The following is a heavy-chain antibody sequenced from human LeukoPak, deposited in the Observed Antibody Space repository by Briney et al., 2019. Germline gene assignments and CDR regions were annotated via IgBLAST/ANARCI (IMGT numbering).Heavy chain of an antibody. D-gene: IGHD3-3*01. CDR3: ARAPFLYDFWSGTPRNWYFDL. Sequence: PSETLSLTCTVSGGSISSYDWSWSRNPPRPGMGRDWYVYFSGSTSYNSYLKSRVTISVDTSKNQFSLKLSSVTAADTAVYYCARAPFLYDFWSGTPRNWYFDLWGRGTLVTVSS. J-gene: IGHJ2*01. CDR1: GGSISSYD. V-gene: IGHV4-59*01. CDR2: VYFSGST.